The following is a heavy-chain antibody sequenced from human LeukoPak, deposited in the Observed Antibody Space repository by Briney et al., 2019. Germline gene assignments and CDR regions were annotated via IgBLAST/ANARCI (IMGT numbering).Heavy chain of an antibody. Sequence: ASVTVSFKSSGYTFTIYGITWGRQAPGQGLEWVGWISAYNGNPNYAHKLQGRGTMTKYTSTSTAYMELRSLRSDDTAVYYCAKDRGWFGGSLANFDCWGQGALVTVSS. D-gene: IGHD3-10*01. CDR2: ISAYNGNP. J-gene: IGHJ4*02. CDR1: GYTFTIYG. V-gene: IGHV1-18*01. CDR3: AKDRGWFGGSLANFDC.